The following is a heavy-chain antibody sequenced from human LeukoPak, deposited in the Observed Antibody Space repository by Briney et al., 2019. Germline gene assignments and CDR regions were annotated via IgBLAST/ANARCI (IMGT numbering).Heavy chain of an antibody. Sequence: GGSLRLSCAASGFTFSSYAMHWVRQAAGKGLEWVAVISYGGSNKYYADSVKGRFTISRDNYKNTLYLQKNSVRAEDTAVYYCASSPGDGSGPIGYWGQGTLVTVSS. J-gene: IGHJ4*02. CDR2: ISYGGSNK. CDR3: ASSPGDGSGPIGY. D-gene: IGHD3-10*01. CDR1: GFTFSSYA. V-gene: IGHV3-30-3*01.